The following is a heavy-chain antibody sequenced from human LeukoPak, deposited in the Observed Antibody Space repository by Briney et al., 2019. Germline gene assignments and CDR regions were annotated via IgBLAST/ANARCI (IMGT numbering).Heavy chain of an antibody. CDR2: INRSGST. CDR1: GGSFSGYY. J-gene: IGHJ3*02. D-gene: IGHD5-24*01. CDR3: ARGLLALRWPTPGFDI. Sequence: SETLSLTCAVYGGSFSGYYWSWIRQPPGKGLEWIGEINRSGSTKYNPSLKSRVTISVDTSKNQFSLKLSSVTAADTAVYYWARGLLALRWPTPGFDIWAKGQWSPSLQ. V-gene: IGHV4-34*01.